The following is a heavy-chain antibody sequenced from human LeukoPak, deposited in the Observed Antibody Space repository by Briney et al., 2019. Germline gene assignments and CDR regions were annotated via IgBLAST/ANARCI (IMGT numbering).Heavy chain of an antibody. CDR2: ISTNGEST. CDR3: ARDSPDPGPV. D-gene: IGHD1-14*01. CDR1: GFTVSSNY. J-gene: IGHJ6*02. V-gene: IGHV3-64*01. Sequence: PGGSLRLSCAASGFTVSSNYMSWVRQAPGKGLEYVSGISTNGESTHYANSVKGRFTISRDNSKNSLYLQMNSLRAEDTAVYYCARDSPDPGPVWGQGTTVTVSS.